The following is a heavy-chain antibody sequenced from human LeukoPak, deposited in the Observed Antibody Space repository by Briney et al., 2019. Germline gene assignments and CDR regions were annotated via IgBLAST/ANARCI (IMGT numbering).Heavy chain of an antibody. CDR3: ARDSDCSGGSCYFDY. J-gene: IGHJ4*02. D-gene: IGHD2-15*01. CDR1: GGSISSYY. CDR2: IYYSGST. V-gene: IGHV4-59*01. Sequence: SETLPLTCTVSGGSISSYYWSWIRQPPGKGLEWIGYIYYSGSTNYNPSLKSRVTISVDTSKNQFSLKLSSVTAADTAVYYCARDSDCSGGSCYFDYWGQGTLVTVSS.